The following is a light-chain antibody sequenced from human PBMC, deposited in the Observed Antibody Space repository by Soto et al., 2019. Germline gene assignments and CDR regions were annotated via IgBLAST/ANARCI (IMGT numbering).Light chain of an antibody. CDR3: TSSTSGSLYV. CDR1: SSDVGGYNY. Sequence: QSALTQAASVSGSPGQSITISCTGTSSDVGGYNYVSWYQQFPGKVPKLLIYNVSNRPSGVSNRFSGSKSGNTASLTISGLQAEDEADYFCTSSTSGSLYVFGTGTKV. J-gene: IGLJ1*01. V-gene: IGLV2-14*01. CDR2: NVS.